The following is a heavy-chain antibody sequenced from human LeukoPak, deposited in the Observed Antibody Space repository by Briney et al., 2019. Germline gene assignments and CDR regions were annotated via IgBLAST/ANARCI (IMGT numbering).Heavy chain of an antibody. CDR2: IWYDGSNK. D-gene: IGHD6-13*01. CDR3: ARDGRIAAAGMYY. CDR1: GFTFSSYG. V-gene: IGHV3-33*01. J-gene: IGHJ4*02. Sequence: GGSPRLSCAASGFTFSSYGMHWVRQAPGKGLEWVAVIWYDGSNKYYADSVKGRFTISRDNSKNTLYLQMNSLRAEDTAVYYCARDGRIAAAGMYYWGQGTLVTVSS.